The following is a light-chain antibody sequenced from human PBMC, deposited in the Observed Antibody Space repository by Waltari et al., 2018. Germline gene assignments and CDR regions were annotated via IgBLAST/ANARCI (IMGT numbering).Light chain of an antibody. CDR3: QVWDSDSDHPWV. Sequence: YVLTQSPSMSVALGQTARIPCGGNNIGSKRVHWYQQKSGQAPVMVICYDSDRPSGIPGRFSGSKAGNTATLTISRVEAGDEADYYCQVWDSDSDHPWVFGGGTKLTVL. CDR2: YDS. V-gene: IGLV3-21*04. CDR1: NIGSKR. J-gene: IGLJ3*02.